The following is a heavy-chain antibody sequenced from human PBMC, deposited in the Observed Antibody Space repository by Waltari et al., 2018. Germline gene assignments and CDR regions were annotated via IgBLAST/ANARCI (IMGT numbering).Heavy chain of an antibody. CDR1: GDSVSSNSAA. J-gene: IGHJ4*02. CDR2: TYYRSKWYN. Sequence: QVQLQQSGPGLVKPSQTLSLTCAISGDSVSSNSAAWNWIRQSPSIGLEWLGRTYYRSKWYNDYAVSVKSRITINPDTSKNQFSLQLNSVTPEDTAVYYCARGRWIQLWLEVYYFDYWGQGTLVTVSS. CDR3: ARGRWIQLWLEVYYFDY. D-gene: IGHD5-18*01. V-gene: IGHV6-1*01.